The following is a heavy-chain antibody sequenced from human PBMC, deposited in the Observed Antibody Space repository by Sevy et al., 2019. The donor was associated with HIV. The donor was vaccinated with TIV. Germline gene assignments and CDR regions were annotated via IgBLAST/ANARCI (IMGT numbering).Heavy chain of an antibody. CDR3: AKDRVSGTYYTGDIDY. CDR1: GFTFSTYA. D-gene: IGHD3-10*01. V-gene: IGHV3-23*01. Sequence: GGSLRLSCAASGFTFSTYAMTWVRQAPGKGLEWVSVITDSGVDTYYADSVKGRFTISRDNSKNKLYLQMNSLRAEDTAVYYCAKDRVSGTYYTGDIDYWGQGTLVTVSS. J-gene: IGHJ4*02. CDR2: ITDSGVDT.